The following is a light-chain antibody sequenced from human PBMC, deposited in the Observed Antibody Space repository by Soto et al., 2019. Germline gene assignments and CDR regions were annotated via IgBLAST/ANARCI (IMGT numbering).Light chain of an antibody. J-gene: IGKJ1*01. CDR1: QSVIGSY. V-gene: IGKV3-20*01. Sequence: EIVLTQSPGTLSLSPGERATLSCRASQSVIGSYLAWYQQKPGQAPRLLIYGASSRATGFPDRFSGSGSGTDFTLTISRLEPEDFAVYYCQQYDTSPWTFGQGTKVDIK. CDR2: GAS. CDR3: QQYDTSPWT.